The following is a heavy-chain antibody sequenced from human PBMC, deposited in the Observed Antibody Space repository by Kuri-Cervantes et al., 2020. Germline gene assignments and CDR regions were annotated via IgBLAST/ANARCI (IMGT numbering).Heavy chain of an antibody. V-gene: IGHV4-30-4*01. Sequence: LRLSCTASGGSISSYYWSWIRQPPGKGLEWIGYIYYSGSTYYNPSLKSRVTISVDTSKNQFSLKLSSVTAADTAVYYCASLLLRITIFGVVKPNWFDPWGQGTLVTVSS. CDR1: GGSISSYY. J-gene: IGHJ5*02. D-gene: IGHD3-3*01. CDR2: IYYSGST. CDR3: ASLLLRITIFGVVKPNWFDP.